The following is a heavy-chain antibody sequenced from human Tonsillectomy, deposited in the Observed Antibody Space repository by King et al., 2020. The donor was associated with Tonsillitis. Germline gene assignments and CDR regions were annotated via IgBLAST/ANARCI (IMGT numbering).Heavy chain of an antibody. CDR2: ISSIGSTI. D-gene: IGHD3-3*01. V-gene: IGHV3-48*03. CDR1: GFTFSSYE. Sequence: VQLVESGGGFVQPGGSLRLSCAASGFTFSSYERKWVRQAPGEGLEGGSYISSIGSTIYYAESLKGRFTISRDNAKNSLYLQMNSLRAEDTAVYYCARDPDFWSGYPYYYYYYMDVWGKGTTVTVSS. CDR3: ARDPDFWSGYPYYYYYYMDV. J-gene: IGHJ6*03.